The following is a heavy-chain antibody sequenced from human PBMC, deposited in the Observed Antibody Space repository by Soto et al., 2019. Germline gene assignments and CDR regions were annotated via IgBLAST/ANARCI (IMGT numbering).Heavy chain of an antibody. CDR3: AREFAPGSPNYDY. Sequence: PGGSLRLSSAASGFTFSNYAMSWVRQAPGKGLEWVSTFTRSGNTYYADSVKGRFTIYRDNSKNTLYLQMDSLRAEDTAVYYCAREFAPGSPNYDYWGLGTLVTVSS. CDR1: GFTFSNYA. D-gene: IGHD3-10*01. V-gene: IGHV3-23*01. CDR2: FTRSGNT. J-gene: IGHJ4*02.